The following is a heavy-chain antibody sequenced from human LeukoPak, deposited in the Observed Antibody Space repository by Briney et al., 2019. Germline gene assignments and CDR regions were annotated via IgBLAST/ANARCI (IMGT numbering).Heavy chain of an antibody. CDR3: ARADGSSSWLYYYYYMDV. D-gene: IGHD6-13*01. V-gene: IGHV3-7*01. CDR1: GFTFSSYW. J-gene: IGHJ6*03. Sequence: PGGSLRLSCAASGFTFSSYWMSWVRQAPGKGLEWVANIKQDGSEKYYVDSVKGRFTISRVNAKNSLYLQMNSLRAEDTAVYYCARADGSSSWLYYYYYMDVWGKGTTVTVSS. CDR2: IKQDGSEK.